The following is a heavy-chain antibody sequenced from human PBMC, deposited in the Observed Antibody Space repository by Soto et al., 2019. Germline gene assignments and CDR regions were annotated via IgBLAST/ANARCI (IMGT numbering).Heavy chain of an antibody. CDR2: ISGSGGST. V-gene: IGHV3-23*01. CDR1: GFTFSSYA. CDR3: AKRSYHYYYGMDV. Sequence: PGESLKISCAASGFTFSSYAMSWVRQAPGKGLEWVSAISGSGGSTYYADSVKGRFTISRDNSKNTLYLQMNSLRAEDTAVYYCAKRSYHYYYGMDVWGQGTTVTVSS. J-gene: IGHJ6*02.